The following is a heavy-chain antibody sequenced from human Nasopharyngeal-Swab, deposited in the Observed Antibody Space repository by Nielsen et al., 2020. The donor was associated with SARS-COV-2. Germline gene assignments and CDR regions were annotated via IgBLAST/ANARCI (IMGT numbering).Heavy chain of an antibody. CDR3: ARDRATMVRVESKKYNWFDP. D-gene: IGHD3-10*01. Sequence: SVKVPCKASGYTFTSYYMHWVRQAPGQGLECMGIINPSGGSTSYAQTFQGRVTMTRDTSTSTVYMELSSLRSEDTAVYYCARDRATMVRVESKKYNWFDPWGQGTLVTVSS. J-gene: IGHJ5*02. CDR1: GYTFTSYY. V-gene: IGHV1-46*01. CDR2: INPSGGST.